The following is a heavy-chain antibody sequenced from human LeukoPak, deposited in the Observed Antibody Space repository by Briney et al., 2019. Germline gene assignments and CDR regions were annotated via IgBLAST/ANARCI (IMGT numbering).Heavy chain of an antibody. CDR2: IYYSGST. J-gene: IGHJ5*02. CDR1: GGSISSSRYY. Sequence: SETLSLTCTVSGGSISSSRYYWGWIRQPPGKGLDRLGSIYYSGSTYYNPYLKSRVTISVATSKHQFSLKLSSVTAADTAVYSCARDADEMARVNWFDPWGQGTLVTVSS. D-gene: IGHD5-24*01. CDR3: ARDADEMARVNWFDP. V-gene: IGHV4-39*07.